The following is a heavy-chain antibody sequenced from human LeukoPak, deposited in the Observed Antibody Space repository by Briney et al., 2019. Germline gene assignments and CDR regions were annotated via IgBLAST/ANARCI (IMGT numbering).Heavy chain of an antibody. V-gene: IGHV3-20*04. CDR2: ITRNGAST. Sequence: PGGSLRLSCAASGFTFDDYAMSWVRQAPGKGLEWVSGITRNGASTIYADSVKGRFTISKDNAKNSLYLQMSTLRAEDTALYYCARGYGALFDYWGQGTLVTVSS. D-gene: IGHD4-17*01. J-gene: IGHJ4*02. CDR1: GFTFDDYA. CDR3: ARGYGALFDY.